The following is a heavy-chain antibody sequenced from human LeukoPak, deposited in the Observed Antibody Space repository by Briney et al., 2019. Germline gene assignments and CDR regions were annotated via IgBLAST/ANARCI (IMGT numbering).Heavy chain of an antibody. CDR3: ARDPLPRLRWYPTDAFDI. J-gene: IGHJ3*02. CDR2: ISAYNGNT. D-gene: IGHD4-23*01. Sequence: ASVKVSCKASGYTFTSYGISWVRQAPGQGLEWMGWISAYNGNTNYAQKLQGRVTMTTDTSTSTAYMELRSLRSDDTAVYYCARDPLPRLRWYPTDAFDIWGQGTMVTVSS. CDR1: GYTFTSYG. V-gene: IGHV1-18*01.